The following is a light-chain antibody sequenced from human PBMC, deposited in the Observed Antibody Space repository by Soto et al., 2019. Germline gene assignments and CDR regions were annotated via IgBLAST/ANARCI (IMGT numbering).Light chain of an antibody. CDR3: CSYAGSSTSVV. Sequence: QSPLTQPASVSGSPGQSITISCTGTSSDVGSYNLVSWYQQHPGKAPKLMIYEGSKRPSGVSNRFSGSKSGNTASLTISGLQAEDEADYYCCSYAGSSTSVVFGGGTKLTVL. V-gene: IGLV2-23*01. CDR1: SSDVGSYNL. J-gene: IGLJ2*01. CDR2: EGS.